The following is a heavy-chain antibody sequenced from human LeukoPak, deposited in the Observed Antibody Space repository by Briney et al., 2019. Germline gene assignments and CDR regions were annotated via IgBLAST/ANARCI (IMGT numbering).Heavy chain of an antibody. V-gene: IGHV3-48*01. CDR2: FSSSGAI. Sequence: GGSLRLSCAASGFTFSNYGMNWVRQATGKGLEWVSYFSSSGAINYADSVKGRFTISRDNAKSSLFLQMNSLRAEDTAVYYCARRYGSGNYYTFDIWGQGTMVTVSS. CDR1: GFTFSNYG. CDR3: ARRYGSGNYYTFDI. J-gene: IGHJ3*02. D-gene: IGHD3-10*01.